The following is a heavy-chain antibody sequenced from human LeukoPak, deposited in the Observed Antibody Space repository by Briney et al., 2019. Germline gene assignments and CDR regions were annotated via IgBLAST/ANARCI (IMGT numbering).Heavy chain of an antibody. D-gene: IGHD3-10*01. J-gene: IGHJ4*02. CDR3: ARDPQPGYYGSGSWGDYFDN. V-gene: IGHV3-74*01. Sequence: PGGSLRLSCAASGFIFNNYWMHWVRQGPGKGLVWVSRINTDGSRTSYADSVKGRFTISRDNAKNTLYLQMNSLRAEDTAVYFCARDPQPGYYGSGSWGDYFDNWGQGTLVTVSS. CDR2: INTDGSRT. CDR1: GFIFNNYW.